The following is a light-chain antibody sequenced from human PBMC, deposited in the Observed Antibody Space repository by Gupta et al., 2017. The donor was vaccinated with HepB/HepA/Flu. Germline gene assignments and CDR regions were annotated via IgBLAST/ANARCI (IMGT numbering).Light chain of an antibody. CDR3: QQYGSSPQT. V-gene: IGKV3-20*01. Sequence: EVVLSQSPGTLSLSPGERATLSCRASQSVSSSYLAWYQQKPGQAPRLLIYGASSRATGIPDRFSGSGSGTDFNLTISRLEPEDVAVYYCQQYGSSPQTFGQGTKVEIE. CDR2: GAS. CDR1: QSVSSSY. J-gene: IGKJ1*01.